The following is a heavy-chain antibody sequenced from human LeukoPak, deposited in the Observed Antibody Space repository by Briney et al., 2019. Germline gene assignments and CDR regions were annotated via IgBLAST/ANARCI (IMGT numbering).Heavy chain of an antibody. CDR1: GFTFSSYS. J-gene: IGHJ4*02. CDR2: IRYDGSNK. Sequence: PGGSLRLSCAASGFTFSSYSMNWVRQAPGKGLEWVAFIRYDGSNKYYADSVKGRFTISRDNSKNTLYLQMNSLRAEDTAVYYCAKSPSYYDSSGYYYPGYWGQGTLVTVSS. V-gene: IGHV3-30*02. CDR3: AKSPSYYDSSGYYYPGY. D-gene: IGHD3-22*01.